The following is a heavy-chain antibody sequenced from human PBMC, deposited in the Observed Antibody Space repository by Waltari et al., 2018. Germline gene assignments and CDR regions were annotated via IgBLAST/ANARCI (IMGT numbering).Heavy chain of an antibody. CDR1: GFTFSSYG. CDR3: AKDWNYVSYYYYYMDV. D-gene: IGHD1-7*01. J-gene: IGHJ6*03. Sequence: QVQLVESGGGVVQPGRSLRLSCAASGFTFSSYGMPWVRQAPGKGLEWVAVISYDGSNKYNADSVKGRFTISRDNSKNTLYLQMNSLRAEDTAVYYCAKDWNYVSYYYYYMDVWGKGTTVTVSS. V-gene: IGHV3-30*18. CDR2: ISYDGSNK.